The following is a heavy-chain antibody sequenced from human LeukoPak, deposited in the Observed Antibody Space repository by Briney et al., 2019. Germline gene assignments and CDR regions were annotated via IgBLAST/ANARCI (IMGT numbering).Heavy chain of an antibody. J-gene: IGHJ4*02. CDR2: INHSGNT. CDR1: GGSFSGYY. Sequence: PSETLSLTCAVYGGSFSGYYWSWIRQAPGKGLEWIGEINHSGNTNYNPSLKSRVTISVDTSKNQFSLKLSSVTAADTAVYYCARRTGTAGGNHFDYWGQGTLVTVSS. V-gene: IGHV4-34*01. D-gene: IGHD1/OR15-1a*01. CDR3: ARRTGTAGGNHFDY.